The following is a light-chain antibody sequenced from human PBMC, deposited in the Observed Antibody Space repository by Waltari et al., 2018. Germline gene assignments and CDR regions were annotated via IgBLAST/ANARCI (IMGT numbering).Light chain of an antibody. Sequence: QSALSQPASVSGAPGHTITISCTGPSSSDLDYNLVYWYQPHPGKAPKLLMSDVNKRPSGVSNRFSGSKSGNTASLTISGLQSEDEADYYCYSYAGSSTWVFGGGTNLAVL. J-gene: IGLJ3*02. CDR1: SSSDLDYNL. CDR2: DVN. CDR3: YSYAGSSTWV. V-gene: IGLV2-23*02.